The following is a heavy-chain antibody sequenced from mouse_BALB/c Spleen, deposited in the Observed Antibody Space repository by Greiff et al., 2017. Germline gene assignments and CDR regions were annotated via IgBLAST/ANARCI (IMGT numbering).Heavy chain of an antibody. Sequence: EVHLVESGGGLVKPGGSLKLSCAASGFTFSSYAMSWVRQSPEKRLEWVAEISSGGSYTYYPDTVTGRFTISRDNAKNTLYLEMSSLRSEDTAMYYCARGPYYYGSSLYAMDYWGQGTSVTVSS. CDR1: GFTFSSYA. V-gene: IGHV5-9-4*01. CDR2: ISSGGSYT. D-gene: IGHD1-1*01. J-gene: IGHJ4*01. CDR3: ARGPYYYGSSLYAMDY.